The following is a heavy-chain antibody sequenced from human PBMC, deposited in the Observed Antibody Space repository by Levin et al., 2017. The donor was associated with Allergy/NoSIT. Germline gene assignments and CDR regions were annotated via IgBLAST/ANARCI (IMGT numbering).Heavy chain of an antibody. CDR2: IYYSGST. Sequence: SQTLSLTCTVSGGSISSSSYYWGWIRQPPGKGLEWIGSIYYSGSTYYNPSLKSRVTISVDTSKNQFSLKLSSVTAADTAVYYCAGQYYYGSGSYYPTFDYWGQGTLVTVSS. V-gene: IGHV4-39*01. J-gene: IGHJ4*02. D-gene: IGHD3-10*01. CDR3: AGQYYYGSGSYYPTFDY. CDR1: GGSISSSSYY.